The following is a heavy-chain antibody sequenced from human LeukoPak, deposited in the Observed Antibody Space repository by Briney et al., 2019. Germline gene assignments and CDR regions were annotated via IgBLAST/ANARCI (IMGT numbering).Heavy chain of an antibody. J-gene: IGHJ4*02. CDR1: GFSLSTSGVG. CDR2: IYWDDDK. Sequence: SGPTLVNPTQPLTLTCSFSGFSLSTSGVGVGWIRQPPGKALEWLALIYWDDDKRYSPSLKSRLTITKDTSKNQVVLTMTNMDPVDTATYYCASSRDYYGSGNGGFGYWGQGTLVTVSS. D-gene: IGHD3-10*01. CDR3: ASSRDYYGSGNGGFGY. V-gene: IGHV2-5*02.